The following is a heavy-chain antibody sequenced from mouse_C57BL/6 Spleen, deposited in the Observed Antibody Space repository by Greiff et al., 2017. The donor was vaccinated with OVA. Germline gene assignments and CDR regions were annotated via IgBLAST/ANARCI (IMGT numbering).Heavy chain of an antibody. CDR1: GYAFSSSW. CDR3: ASVYSNFYFDY. Sequence: QVQLQQSGPELVKPGASVKISCKASGYAFSSSWMNWVKQRPGKGLEWIGRIYPGDGDTNYNGKFKGKATLTEDKSSSTAYMQLSSLTSEDSAVYFCASVYSNFYFDYWGQGTTLTVSS. J-gene: IGHJ2*01. CDR2: IYPGDGDT. V-gene: IGHV1-82*01. D-gene: IGHD2-5*01.